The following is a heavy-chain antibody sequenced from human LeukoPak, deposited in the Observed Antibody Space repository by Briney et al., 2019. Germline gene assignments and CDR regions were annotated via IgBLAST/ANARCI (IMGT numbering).Heavy chain of an antibody. J-gene: IGHJ2*01. V-gene: IGHV4-4*07. D-gene: IGHD3-16*01. CDR3: VRSLGSAPGWSFDP. CDR1: GGSFSNYY. Sequence: PSETLSLTCTISGGSFSNYYWTGVRQPAGKGLEWIGRIYISGNTDYNPSLQSRVTMSLDTSKNQSSLTLRSVTAADTAMYYCVRSLGSAPGWSFDPWGRGTLITVAS. CDR2: IYISGNT.